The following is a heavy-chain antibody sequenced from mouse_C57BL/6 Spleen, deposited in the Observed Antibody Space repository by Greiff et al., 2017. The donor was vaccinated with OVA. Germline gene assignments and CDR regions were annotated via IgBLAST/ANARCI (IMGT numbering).Heavy chain of an antibody. D-gene: IGHD2-4*01. CDR2: INPNNGGT. V-gene: IGHV1-26*01. Sequence: VQLQRSGPELVKPGASVKISCKASGYTFTDYYMNWVKQSHGKSLEWIGDINPNNGGTSYNQKFKGKATLTVDKSSSTAYMELRSLTSEDSAVYYCARYDDFPYYYAMDYWGQGTSVTVSS. J-gene: IGHJ4*01. CDR3: ARYDDFPYYYAMDY. CDR1: GYTFTDYY.